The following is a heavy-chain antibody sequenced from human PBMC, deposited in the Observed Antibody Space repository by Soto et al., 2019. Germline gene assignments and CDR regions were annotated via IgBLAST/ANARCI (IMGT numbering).Heavy chain of an antibody. J-gene: IGHJ4*02. Sequence: SETLSLTCTVSGGSISSYYWSWIRQPAGKGLEWIGRIYTSGSTNYNPSLKSRVTMSVDTSKNQFSLKLSSVTFEDTAVYYCTRAPPPYWGNFDYWGQGILVTVSS. CDR3: TRAPPPYWGNFDY. CDR1: GGSISSYY. V-gene: IGHV4-4*07. D-gene: IGHD7-27*01. CDR2: IYTSGST.